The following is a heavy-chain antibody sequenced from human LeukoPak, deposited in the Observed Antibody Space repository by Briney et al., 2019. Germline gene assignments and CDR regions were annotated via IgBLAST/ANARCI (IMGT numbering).Heavy chain of an antibody. D-gene: IGHD2-15*01. V-gene: IGHV3-7*03. CDR2: IKEDGSEK. CDR1: GFTFNSYW. Sequence: TGGSLRLSCAASGFTFNSYWMSWVRQAPGKGLEWVANIKEDGSEKYYVDSVKGRFTISRDNAKNSLYLQMNSLRVEDTAMYYCARYRGGYYFDYWGQGTLVTVSS. CDR3: ARYRGGYYFDY. J-gene: IGHJ4*02.